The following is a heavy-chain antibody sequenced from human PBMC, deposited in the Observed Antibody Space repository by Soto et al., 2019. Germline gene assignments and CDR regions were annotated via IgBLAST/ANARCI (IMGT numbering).Heavy chain of an antibody. D-gene: IGHD6-19*01. Sequence: PSETLSLTCTVSGGSIISYYWSWIRQPPGKGLEWIGYIYYSGSTNYNPSLKSRVTISVDTSKNQFSLKLSSVTAADTAVYYCARDNSSVTSGYYYYGMDVWGQGTTVTVSS. J-gene: IGHJ6*02. CDR3: ARDNSSVTSGYYYYGMDV. V-gene: IGHV4-59*01. CDR1: GGSIISYY. CDR2: IYYSGST.